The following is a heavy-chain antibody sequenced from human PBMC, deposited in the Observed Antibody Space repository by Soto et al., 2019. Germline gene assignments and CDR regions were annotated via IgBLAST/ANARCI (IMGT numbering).Heavy chain of an antibody. D-gene: IGHD3-22*01. CDR2: VSNDGIRK. J-gene: IGHJ5*01. Sequence: QVQLVESGGGVVQPGRSLRLTCAASGFIFSGSGMHWVRQAPGKGLEWVALVSNDGIRKYYGDSVKGRFTISRDNAENTLYLQMNSLRAEDTAVYYCARWVGGSMYDNSGKYDSWDQGTLVTVSS. V-gene: IGHV3-30*03. CDR3: ARWVGGSMYDNSGKYDS. CDR1: GFIFSGSG.